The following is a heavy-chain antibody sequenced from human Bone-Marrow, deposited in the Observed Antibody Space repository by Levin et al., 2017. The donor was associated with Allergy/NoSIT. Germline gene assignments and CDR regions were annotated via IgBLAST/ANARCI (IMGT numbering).Heavy chain of an antibody. D-gene: IGHD4-17*01. CDR2: NDPSDSYI. Sequence: HGESLKISCQGAGYTFSKFWINWVRQMPGKGLEWVGSNDPSDSYILYNPSSRGHVSISADGSISTAYLQWNSLEASDTAIYYCARRKYGDYEYLDTWGQGTLVTVSS. V-gene: IGHV5-10-1*01. CDR3: ARRKYGDYEYLDT. CDR1: GYTFSKFW. J-gene: IGHJ4*02.